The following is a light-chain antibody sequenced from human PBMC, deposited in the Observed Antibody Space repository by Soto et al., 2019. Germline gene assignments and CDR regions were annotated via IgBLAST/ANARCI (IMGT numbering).Light chain of an antibody. Sequence: EIVLTQSPCTLSLSPGERATLSCRASQSVSSSYLAWYQQKPGQAPRLLIYGASSRATGIPERFSGSGSGTDFTLTISRLAPEDFAVYYCQQYGSSSWTFGQGTKVDIK. CDR2: GAS. V-gene: IGKV3-20*01. J-gene: IGKJ1*01. CDR3: QQYGSSSWT. CDR1: QSVSSSY.